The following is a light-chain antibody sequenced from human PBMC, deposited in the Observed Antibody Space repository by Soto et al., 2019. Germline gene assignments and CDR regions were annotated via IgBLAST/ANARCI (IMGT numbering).Light chain of an antibody. CDR1: QSVLYSPNNKNY. V-gene: IGKV4-1*01. CDR3: QQYYNTPLT. CDR2: WAS. J-gene: IGKJ4*01. Sequence: DIVMTQSPDSLTVSLGERATINCKSSQSVLYSPNNKNYLAWYQQKPGQPHKLLIYWASTRESGVPDRFGGSGSETDFTLSISSLQAEDVAVYYCQQYYNTPLTFGGGTKVEIK.